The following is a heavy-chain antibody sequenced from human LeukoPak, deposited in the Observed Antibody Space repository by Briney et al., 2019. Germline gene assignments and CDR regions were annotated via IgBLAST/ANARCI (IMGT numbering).Heavy chain of an antibody. V-gene: IGHV1-2*02. Sequence: ASVKVSCKASGYIFTGYYMHWVRQAPGQGLEWMGWINPNSGGTNYAQKFQGRVTMTRDTSISTAYMEVSRLRSDDTAVYYCARDPQTLGYCISTSCKVFDYWGQGTLVTVSS. CDR2: INPNSGGT. CDR1: GYIFTGYY. D-gene: IGHD2-2*01. J-gene: IGHJ4*02. CDR3: ARDPQTLGYCISTSCKVFDY.